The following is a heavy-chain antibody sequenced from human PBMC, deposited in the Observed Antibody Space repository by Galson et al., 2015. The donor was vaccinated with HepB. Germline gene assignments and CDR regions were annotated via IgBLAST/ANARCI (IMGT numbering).Heavy chain of an antibody. J-gene: IGHJ2*01. D-gene: IGHD6-13*01. CDR3: AKVRAGGSSSWYGCCFDL. CDR1: GFTFSSYA. CDR2: ISGSGGST. V-gene: IGHV3-23*01. Sequence: SLRLSCAASGFTFSSYAMSWVRQAPGKGLEWVSAISGSGGSTYYADSVKGRFTISRDNSKNTLYLQMNSLRAEDTAVYYCAKVRAGGSSSWYGCCFDLWGRGTLVTVSS.